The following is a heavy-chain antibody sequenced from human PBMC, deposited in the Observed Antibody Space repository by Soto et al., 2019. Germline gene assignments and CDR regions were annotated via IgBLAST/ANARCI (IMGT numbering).Heavy chain of an antibody. J-gene: IGHJ5*02. Sequence: SETLSLTCTVSGGSISSYYWSWIRQPPGKGLEWIGYIYYSGSTNYNPSLKSRVTISVDTSKNQFSLKLSSVTAADTAVYYCARASDYAFDPWGQGTLVTVSS. D-gene: IGHD4-17*01. V-gene: IGHV4-59*01. CDR1: GGSISSYY. CDR3: ARASDYAFDP. CDR2: IYYSGST.